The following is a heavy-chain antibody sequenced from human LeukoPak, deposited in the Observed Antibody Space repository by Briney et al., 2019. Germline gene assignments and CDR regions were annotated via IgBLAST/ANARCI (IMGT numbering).Heavy chain of an antibody. CDR3: ARSPPYYDFFYYYMDV. Sequence: GGSLRLSCAASGFTFSSYGMSWVRQAPGKGLEWVSAISGSGGSTYYADSVKGRFTISRDNSRNTLYLQMNSLRAEDTAVYYCARSPPYYDFFYYYMDVWGKGTTVTVSS. J-gene: IGHJ6*03. CDR2: ISGSGGST. V-gene: IGHV3-23*01. D-gene: IGHD3-3*01. CDR1: GFTFSSYG.